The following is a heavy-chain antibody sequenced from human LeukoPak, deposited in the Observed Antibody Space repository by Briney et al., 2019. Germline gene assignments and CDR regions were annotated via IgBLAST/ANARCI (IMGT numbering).Heavy chain of an antibody. Sequence: ASVTVSCKASGYTFTSYVIQWVRQAPGQGPEWMGWIDPNNGGTNYAQEFPGRVTMTRDTSISTAYMKLSSLRSEDTAVYYCARGADSGAPRWFDPWGEGTLVTV. V-gene: IGHV1-2*02. CDR2: IDPNNGGT. CDR1: GYTFTSYV. CDR3: ARGADSGAPRWFDP. J-gene: IGHJ5*02. D-gene: IGHD1-26*01.